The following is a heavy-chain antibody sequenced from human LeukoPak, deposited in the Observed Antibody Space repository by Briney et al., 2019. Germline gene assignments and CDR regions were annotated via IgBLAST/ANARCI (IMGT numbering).Heavy chain of an antibody. CDR3: AKSISPVVVAGTGGKDV. Sequence: GGSLRLSCAASGFTFNSYAMNWVRQAPGKGLEWVSSLSGSGGSIYYADSVKGRFTISRDNSKNTLYLQMNSLRAEDTAVYYCAKSISPVVVAGTGGKDVWGQGTTVTVSS. CDR2: LSGSGGSI. J-gene: IGHJ6*02. D-gene: IGHD2-15*01. V-gene: IGHV3-23*01. CDR1: GFTFNSYA.